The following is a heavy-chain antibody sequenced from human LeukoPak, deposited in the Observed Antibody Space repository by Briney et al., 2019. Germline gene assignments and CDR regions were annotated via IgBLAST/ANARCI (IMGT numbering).Heavy chain of an antibody. D-gene: IGHD3-10*01. V-gene: IGHV1-3*03. CDR1: GGTFSSYA. CDR3: ARAPRYYGSGAQNWFDP. Sequence: ASVKVSCKASGGTFSSYAISWVRQAPGQRLEGMGWINAGNGNTKYSQEFQGRVTITRDTSASTAYMELSSLRSEDMAVYYCARAPRYYGSGAQNWFDPWGQGTLVTVSS. J-gene: IGHJ5*02. CDR2: INAGNGNT.